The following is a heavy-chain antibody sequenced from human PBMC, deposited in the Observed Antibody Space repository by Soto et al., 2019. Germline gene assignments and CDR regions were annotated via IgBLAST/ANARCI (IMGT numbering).Heavy chain of an antibody. V-gene: IGHV3-23*01. J-gene: IGHJ4*01. D-gene: IGHD4-17*01. CDR1: GFTFSSYA. Sequence: EVQLLESGGGLVQPGGSLRLSGAASGFTFSSYAMSWVRQAPGKGLEWVTAISGSGGSTYYADSVKGRFTISSDNSKNTLYLQMNTLRAADTAVYYCAKGDYGDYGAGDYWGHGTLVAVSS. CDR3: AKGDYGDYGAGDY. CDR2: ISGSGGST.